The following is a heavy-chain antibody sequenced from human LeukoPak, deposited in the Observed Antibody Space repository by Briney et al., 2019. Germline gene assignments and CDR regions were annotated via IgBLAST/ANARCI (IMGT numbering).Heavy chain of an antibody. V-gene: IGHV1-46*01. CDR3: AIEAVAGTDGSGAFDI. D-gene: IGHD6-19*01. Sequence: ASVKVSCKASGYTFTSYYMHWVRQAPGQGLEWMGIINPSGGGTSYAQKFQGRVTMTRDTSTSTVYMELSSLRSEDTAVYYCAIEAVAGTDGSGAFDIWGQGTMVTVSS. J-gene: IGHJ3*02. CDR2: INPSGGGT. CDR1: GYTFTSYY.